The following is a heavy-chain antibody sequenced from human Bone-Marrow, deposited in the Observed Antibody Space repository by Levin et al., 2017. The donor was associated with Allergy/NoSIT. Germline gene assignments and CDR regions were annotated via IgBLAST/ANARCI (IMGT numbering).Heavy chain of an antibody. CDR3: ARGIGSSWYFQFDY. CDR1: GGSFSGYY. Sequence: TSETLSLTCAVYGGSFSGYYWSWIRQPPGKGLEWIGEINHSGSTNYNPSLKSRVTISVDTSKNQFSLKLSSVTAADTAVYYCARGIGSSWYFQFDYWGQGTLVTVSS. J-gene: IGHJ4*02. D-gene: IGHD6-13*01. CDR2: INHSGST. V-gene: IGHV4-34*01.